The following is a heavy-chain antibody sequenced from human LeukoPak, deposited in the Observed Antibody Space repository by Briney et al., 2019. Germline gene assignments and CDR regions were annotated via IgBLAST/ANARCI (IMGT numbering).Heavy chain of an antibody. V-gene: IGHV3-11*05. Sequence: GGSLRLSCAASGFTFSDSYMTWVRQAPGKGVEWVAYISGSGHDINYSESVKGRFTISRDNAENSLYLQMNSLRPEDTAVYFCAKDMSSGTTHYNRVLGAFDMWGQGTMVTVSS. D-gene: IGHD1-1*01. J-gene: IGHJ3*02. CDR1: GFTFSDSY. CDR3: AKDMSSGTTHYNRVLGAFDM. CDR2: ISGSGHDI.